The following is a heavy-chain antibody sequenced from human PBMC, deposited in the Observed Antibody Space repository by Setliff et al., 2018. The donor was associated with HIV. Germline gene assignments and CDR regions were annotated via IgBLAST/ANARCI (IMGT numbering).Heavy chain of an antibody. CDR1: GGSISSRNW. CDR2: IYHSGST. J-gene: IGHJ4*02. CDR3: VMPPGP. V-gene: IGHV4-4*02. Sequence: SETRSLTCAVSGGSISSRNWWSWVRQPPGKWVEWIGEIYHSGSTNYNPSLKSRVTISADKSTNTLFLQLSGLKASDTAMYYCVMPPGPWGRGTLVTVSS. D-gene: IGHD2-2*01.